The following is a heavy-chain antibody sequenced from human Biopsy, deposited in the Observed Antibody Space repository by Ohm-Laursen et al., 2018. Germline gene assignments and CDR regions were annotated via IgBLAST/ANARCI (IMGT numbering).Heavy chain of an antibody. Sequence: SETLSLTCTVFGTSLSNFYWSWIRQPAGKGLEWIGRIYPGGSTNYNPSLKSRVTMSVDTSKKQLSLRLRSVTAADTAMYYCASVVLGPTNDAFDLWGQGTMVVVSS. D-gene: IGHD3-22*01. J-gene: IGHJ3*01. V-gene: IGHV4-4*07. CDR2: IYPGGST. CDR3: ASVVLGPTNDAFDL. CDR1: GTSLSNFY.